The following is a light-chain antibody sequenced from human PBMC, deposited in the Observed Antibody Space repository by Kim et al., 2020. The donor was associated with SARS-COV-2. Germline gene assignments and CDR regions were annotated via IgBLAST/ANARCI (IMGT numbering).Light chain of an antibody. V-gene: IGKV3-15*01. CDR1: QSVSSN. Sequence: EIVMTQSPATLSVSPGERATLSCRASQSVSSNLVWYQQKPGQAPRLLIYGASTRATGIPARFSGSGSGTEFTLTISSLQSEDFAVYYCQQYNNWSTFGGGTKVDIK. CDR2: GAS. CDR3: QQYNNWST. J-gene: IGKJ4*01.